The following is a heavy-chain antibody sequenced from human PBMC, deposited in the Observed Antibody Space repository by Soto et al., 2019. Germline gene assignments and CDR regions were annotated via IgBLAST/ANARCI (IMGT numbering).Heavy chain of an antibody. CDR1: GFTFSSYG. D-gene: IGHD3-3*01. CDR2: IWNDGSNK. CDR3: ARGSYDFWSGYPLDAFDI. V-gene: IGHV3-33*01. Sequence: GGSLRLSCAASGFTFSSYGMHWVRQAPGKGLEWVAVIWNDGSNKYYADSVKGRFTISRDNSKNTLYLQMNSLRAEDTAVYYCARGSYDFWSGYPLDAFDIWGQGTMVTVSS. J-gene: IGHJ3*02.